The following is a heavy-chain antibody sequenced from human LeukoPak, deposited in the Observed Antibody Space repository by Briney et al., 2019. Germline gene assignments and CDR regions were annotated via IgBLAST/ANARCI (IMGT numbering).Heavy chain of an antibody. CDR3: ARDRPAAMDTAMVQDAFDI. Sequence: ASVKVSCKASGYTFSSYGISWVRQAPGQGLEWMGWISSYNGNTDYAQKLQGRLTMTTDTSTSTAYMELRSLGSDDTAVYYCARDRPAAMDTAMVQDAFDIWGQGTMVTVSS. D-gene: IGHD5-18*01. J-gene: IGHJ3*02. CDR2: ISSYNGNT. V-gene: IGHV1-18*01. CDR1: GYTFSSYG.